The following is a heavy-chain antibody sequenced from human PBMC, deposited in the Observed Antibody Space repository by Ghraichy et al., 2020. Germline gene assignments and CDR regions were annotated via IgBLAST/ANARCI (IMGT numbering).Heavy chain of an antibody. J-gene: IGHJ4*02. D-gene: IGHD6-19*01. CDR1: GFTFSSYA. Sequence: GGSLRLSCAASGFTFSSYAMSWVRQAPGKGLEWVSAISGSGGSTYYADSVKGRFTISRDNSKNTLYLQMNSLRAEDTAVYYCAKVPSSHKGRGWFNFDYWGQGSLVTVSS. V-gene: IGHV3-23*01. CDR3: AKVPSSHKGRGWFNFDY. CDR2: ISGSGGST.